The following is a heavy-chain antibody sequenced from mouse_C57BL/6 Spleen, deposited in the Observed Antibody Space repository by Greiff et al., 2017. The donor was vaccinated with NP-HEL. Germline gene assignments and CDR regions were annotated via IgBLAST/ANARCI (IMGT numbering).Heavy chain of an antibody. Sequence: EVMLVESGEGLVKPGGSLKLSCAASGFTFSSYAMSWVRQTPEKRLEWVAYISSGGDYIYYADTVKGRFTISRDNARNTLYLQMSSLKSEDTAMYYCTRERWDYDGFAYWGQGTLVTVSA. CDR2: ISSGGDYI. CDR1: GFTFSSYA. CDR3: TRERWDYDGFAY. V-gene: IGHV5-9-1*02. D-gene: IGHD2-4*01. J-gene: IGHJ3*01.